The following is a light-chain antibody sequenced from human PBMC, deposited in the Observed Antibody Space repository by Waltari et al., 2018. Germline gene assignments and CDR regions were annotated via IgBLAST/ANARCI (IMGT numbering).Light chain of an antibody. V-gene: IGLV3-27*01. Sequence: SYELTQPSSVSVSPGQTARIACSGDVLTRKYARWFQQKPGRAPVLVLYKNTERPSGIPERCSGSASGTTVTLTVSGAQVEDEADYYCYSAADNTVIFGGGTKLTVL. J-gene: IGLJ2*01. CDR1: VLTRKY. CDR3: YSAADNTVI. CDR2: KNT.